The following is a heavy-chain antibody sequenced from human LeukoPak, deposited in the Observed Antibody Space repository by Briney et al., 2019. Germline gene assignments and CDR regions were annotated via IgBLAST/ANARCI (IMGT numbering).Heavy chain of an antibody. J-gene: IGHJ6*02. CDR3: ARHRKWLRSPMDV. Sequence: GGSLRLSCAASGFTFSDYYMSWLRQAPGKGLEWGSYISSSGSTIYYADSVKGRFTISRDNAKNSLYLQMNSLRAEDTAVYYCARHRKWLRSPMDVWGQGTTVTVSS. CDR1: GFTFSDYY. CDR2: ISSSGSTI. V-gene: IGHV3-11*01. D-gene: IGHD5-12*01.